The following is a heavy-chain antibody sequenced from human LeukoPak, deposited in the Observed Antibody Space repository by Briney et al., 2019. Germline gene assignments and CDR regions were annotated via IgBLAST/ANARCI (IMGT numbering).Heavy chain of an antibody. J-gene: IGHJ4*02. D-gene: IGHD6-19*01. CDR3: AKDPTKQWLVRGYFDY. V-gene: IGHV3-23*01. Sequence: PSGGSLRFSCAASGFTFSSYAMSWVRQAPGKGLEWVSAISGSGGSTYYADSVKGRFTISRDNSKNTLYLQMNSLRAEDTAVYYCAKDPTKQWLVRGYFDYWGQGTLVTVSS. CDR2: ISGSGGST. CDR1: GFTFSSYA.